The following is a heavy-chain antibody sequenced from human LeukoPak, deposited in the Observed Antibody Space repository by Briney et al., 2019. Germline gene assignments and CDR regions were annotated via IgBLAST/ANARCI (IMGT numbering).Heavy chain of an antibody. J-gene: IGHJ6*02. CDR1: GYTFTSYY. Sequence: ASVKVSSKASGYTFTSYYMHWVRQAPGQGLEWMGWINPNSGGTNYAQKFQGWVTMTRDTSISTAYMELSRLRSDDTAVYYCARCGQAASSTSCYGMDVWGQGTTVTVSS. CDR3: ARCGQAASSTSCYGMDV. D-gene: IGHD2-2*01. V-gene: IGHV1-2*04. CDR2: INPNSGGT.